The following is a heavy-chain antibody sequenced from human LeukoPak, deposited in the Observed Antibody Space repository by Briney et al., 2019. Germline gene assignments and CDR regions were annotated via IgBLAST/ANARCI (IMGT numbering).Heavy chain of an antibody. D-gene: IGHD6-13*01. Sequence: SETLSLTCTVSGGSITNYYWSWMRQPPGKGLEWIGYIYYSGSTNYNPSLKSRVTISADTSKNQFSLKLSSVTAADTAVYYCARIGQADYYFDYWGQGTLVTVSS. J-gene: IGHJ4*02. CDR1: GGSITNYY. V-gene: IGHV4-59*01. CDR2: IYYSGST. CDR3: ARIGQADYYFDY.